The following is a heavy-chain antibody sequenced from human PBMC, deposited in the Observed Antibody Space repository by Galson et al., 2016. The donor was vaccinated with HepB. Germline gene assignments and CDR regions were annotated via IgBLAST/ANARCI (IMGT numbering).Heavy chain of an antibody. CDR2: VNTGGGT. D-gene: IGHD3-16*01. CDR3: AHEGVGFTALQH. V-gene: IGHV4-61*02. J-gene: IGHJ4*02. Sequence: LSLTCTVSGGSIRRDNYYWSWIRQSAGKGLEWIGRVNTGGGTTYNPYFRSRVIMSLDTSKNQFSLDLTSVTAADTALYFCAHEGVGFTALQHWGQGILVTVSS. CDR1: GGSIRRDNYY.